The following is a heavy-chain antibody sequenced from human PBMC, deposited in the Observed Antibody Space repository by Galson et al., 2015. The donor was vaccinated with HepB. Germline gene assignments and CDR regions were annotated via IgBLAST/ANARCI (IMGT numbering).Heavy chain of an antibody. Sequence: SLRLSCAASGFTFGTYSMNWVRQAPGKRLEWISYISIRGDTTYYADSVRGRFTVSRDDAKNSLYLQLNTLRDEDTAVYYCARPFYYFHSTGYWGQDAFDMWGQGTMVTVSS. D-gene: IGHD3-22*01. CDR3: ARPFYYFHSTGYWGQDAFDM. CDR1: GFTFGTYS. V-gene: IGHV3-48*02. J-gene: IGHJ3*02. CDR2: ISIRGDTT.